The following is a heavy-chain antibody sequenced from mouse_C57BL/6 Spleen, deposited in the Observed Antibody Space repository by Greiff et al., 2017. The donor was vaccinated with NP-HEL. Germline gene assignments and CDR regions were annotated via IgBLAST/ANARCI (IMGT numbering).Heavy chain of an antibody. J-gene: IGHJ3*01. D-gene: IGHD2-2*01. Sequence: VQLQQSGAELMKPGASVKLSCKATGYTFTGYWIEWVKQRPGHGLEWIGEILPGSGSTNYNEKFKGKATFTADTSSNTAYMQLSSLTTEDSAIYYCARPVIYYGYDGAWFAYWGQGTLVTVSA. CDR2: ILPGSGST. V-gene: IGHV1-9*01. CDR1: GYTFTGYW. CDR3: ARPVIYYGYDGAWFAY.